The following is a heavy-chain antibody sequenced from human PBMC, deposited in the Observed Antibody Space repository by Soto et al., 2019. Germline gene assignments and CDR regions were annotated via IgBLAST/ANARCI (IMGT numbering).Heavy chain of an antibody. CDR2: IIPIFGTA. V-gene: IGHV1-69*06. Sequence: QVQLVQSGAEVKKPGSSVKVSCKASGGTFSSYAISWVRQAPGQGLEWMGGIIPIFGTANYAQKFQGRVTITADKYTSTAYMARSSRRSEDTAVYYCARDQGIAAAGSYYYYSGMDVWGQGTTVTVSS. J-gene: IGHJ6*02. D-gene: IGHD6-13*01. CDR3: ARDQGIAAAGSYYYYSGMDV. CDR1: GGTFSSYA.